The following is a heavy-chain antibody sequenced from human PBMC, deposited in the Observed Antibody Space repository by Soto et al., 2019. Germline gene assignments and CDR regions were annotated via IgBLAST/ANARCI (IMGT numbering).Heavy chain of an antibody. CDR3: ATTTVTTRYFDY. D-gene: IGHD4-17*01. J-gene: IGHJ4*02. CDR2: INHSGST. CDR1: GGSISSGGYY. V-gene: IGHV4-39*07. Sequence: SETLSLTCTVSGGSISSGGYYWSWIRQPPGKGLEWIGEINHSGSTNYNPSLKSRVTISVDTSKNQFSLKLSSVAAADTAVYYCATTTVTTRYFDYWGQGNLVTVS.